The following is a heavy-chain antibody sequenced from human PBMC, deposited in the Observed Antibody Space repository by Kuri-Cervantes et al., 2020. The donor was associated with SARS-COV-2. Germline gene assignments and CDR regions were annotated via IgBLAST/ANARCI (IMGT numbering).Heavy chain of an antibody. D-gene: IGHD1-20*01. J-gene: IGHJ3*02. CDR1: VFTFSSYG. V-gene: IGHV3-30*03. Sequence: LTRAASVFTFSSYGQLWVRQAPGKGLVGVAVISYEGSNKYYADPVKGRFTISRDNYKNTLYLQMNSLRAEDAAVYYCASNRDNWNDVVDAFDIWGQGTMVTVSS. CDR2: ISYEGSNK. CDR3: ASNRDNWNDVVDAFDI.